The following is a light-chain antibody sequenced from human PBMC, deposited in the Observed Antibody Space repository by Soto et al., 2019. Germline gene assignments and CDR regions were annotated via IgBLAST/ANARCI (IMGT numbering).Light chain of an antibody. J-gene: IGKJ1*01. CDR1: QGISNY. V-gene: IGKV1-27*01. Sequence: DIQMTQSPSSLSASVGDRVTITCRASQGISNYLAWYQQKPGKVPKLLIYAASTLQSGVPSRFSGSGSGTDFNITISSLQPEDVATYYWQKYNSATSTFGQGTKVEIK. CDR2: AAS. CDR3: QKYNSATST.